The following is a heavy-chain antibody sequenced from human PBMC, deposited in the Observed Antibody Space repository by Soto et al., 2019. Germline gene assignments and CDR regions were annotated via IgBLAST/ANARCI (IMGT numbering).Heavy chain of an antibody. D-gene: IGHD6-19*01. CDR1: GYTFTSYD. V-gene: IGHV1-8*01. CDR2: MNPNSGNT. J-gene: IGHJ4*02. CDR3: ARVGVRGAVAGKRVLGY. Sequence: QVQLVQSGAEVKKPGASVKVYCKASGYTFTSYDINWVRQATGQGLEWMGWMNPNSGNTGYAQKFQGRVTMTRNTSISTAYMELRSLRSEDTAVYYCARVGVRGAVAGKRVLGYWGQGTLVTVSS.